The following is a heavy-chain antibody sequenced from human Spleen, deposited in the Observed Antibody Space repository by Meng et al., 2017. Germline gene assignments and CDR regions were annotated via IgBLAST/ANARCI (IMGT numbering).Heavy chain of an antibody. J-gene: IGHJ4*02. CDR1: GFTFSSYW. V-gene: IGHV3-23*01. D-gene: IGHD3-10*01. CDR2: ISGSGGA. Sequence: GGSLRLSCAASGFTFSSYWMSWVRQAPGKGLEWVSDISGSGGAYYADSVKGRFTISRDNSKNTLYLQMNSLRAEDMALYYCAKGHGGAGGALDYWGQGTLVTVSS. CDR3: AKGHGGAGGALDY.